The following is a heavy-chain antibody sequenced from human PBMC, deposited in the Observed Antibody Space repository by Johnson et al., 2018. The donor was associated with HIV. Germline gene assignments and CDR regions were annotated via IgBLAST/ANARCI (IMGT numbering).Heavy chain of an antibody. CDR2: ISGSGGST. CDR3: AKHPYSRKDAFDI. V-gene: IGHV3-23*04. Sequence: VQLVESGGGVVHPGRSLRLSCAASGFTFSTYGMHWVRQAPGKGLEWVSAISGSGGSTYYADSVKGRFTISRDNSKNTLYLQMNSLRAEDTAVYYCAKHPYSRKDAFDIWGQGTMVTVSS. D-gene: IGHD1-14*01. CDR1: GFTFSTYG. J-gene: IGHJ3*02.